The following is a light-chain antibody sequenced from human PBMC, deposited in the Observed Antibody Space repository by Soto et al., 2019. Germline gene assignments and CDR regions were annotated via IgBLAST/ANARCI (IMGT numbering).Light chain of an antibody. CDR3: QQYGHSTPCT. J-gene: IGKJ3*01. Sequence: EIVLTQSPGTLSLSPGERATLSCRASQSVPSTYLAWYQQRPGQAPRLLIYGVSTRAPGIPDRFSGSGSGTDFTLTISTLEPEAFEVYLCQQYGHSTPCTFGPGTKVDSK. CDR1: QSVPSTY. CDR2: GVS. V-gene: IGKV3-20*01.